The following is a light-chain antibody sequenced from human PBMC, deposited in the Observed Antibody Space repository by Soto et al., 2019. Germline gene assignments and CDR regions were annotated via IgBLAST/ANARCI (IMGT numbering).Light chain of an antibody. CDR2: DVS. CDR1: SSDVGGYNY. Sequence: SALTQPASVSGSPGQSSSISCPGTSSDVGGYNYVSWYQQHPGKAPKLMIYDVSNRPSGVSNRFSGSKSGNTASLTISGLQAEHEADYYCSSYTSSSTYVFGTGTKVTVL. V-gene: IGLV2-14*01. CDR3: SSYTSSSTYV. J-gene: IGLJ1*01.